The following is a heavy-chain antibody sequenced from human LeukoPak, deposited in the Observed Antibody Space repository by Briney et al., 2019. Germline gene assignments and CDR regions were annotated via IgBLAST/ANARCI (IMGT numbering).Heavy chain of an antibody. J-gene: IGHJ4*02. V-gene: IGHV1-69*06. Sequence: GASVKVSCKASGGTLSSYAISWVRQAPGQGLEWMGGIIPIFGTANYAQKFQGRVTITADKSTSTAYMELSSLRSEDTAVYYCARERGLISAAGYYFDYWGQGTLVTVSS. CDR1: GGTLSSYA. CDR3: ARERGLISAAGYYFDY. D-gene: IGHD6-13*01. CDR2: IIPIFGTA.